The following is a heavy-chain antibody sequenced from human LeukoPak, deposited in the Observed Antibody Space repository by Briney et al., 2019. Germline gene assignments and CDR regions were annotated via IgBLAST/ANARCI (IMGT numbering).Heavy chain of an antibody. CDR1: GFTFSSYA. Sequence: PGGSLRLSCAASGFTFSSYAMSWVRQAPGKGLEWVSAISGSGGSTYYADSVKGRFTISRDNSKNTLYLQVNSLRAEDTAVYYCAKDIDRYYYDSSGYTLDYWGQGTLVTVSS. J-gene: IGHJ4*02. D-gene: IGHD3-22*01. V-gene: IGHV3-23*01. CDR3: AKDIDRYYYDSSGYTLDY. CDR2: ISGSGGST.